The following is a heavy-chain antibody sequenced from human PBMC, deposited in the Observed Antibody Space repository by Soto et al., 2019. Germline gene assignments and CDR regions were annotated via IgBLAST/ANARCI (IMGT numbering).Heavy chain of an antibody. CDR3: ARGRTLTGSDLSRRDFLDS. CDR2: MFDGGAT. Sequence: QVHLQESGPGLVKPSQTLSLTCTVSGISISGVDYYWYWIRQPPGKGLEWIGHMFDGGATYYNPSLTTRPTISVDMSKNQVSLKLPSMTAADTGVYFCARGRTLTGSDLSRRDFLDSWGQGTLVTVSS. D-gene: IGHD3-9*01. J-gene: IGHJ5*01. CDR1: GISISGVDYY. V-gene: IGHV4-30-4*01.